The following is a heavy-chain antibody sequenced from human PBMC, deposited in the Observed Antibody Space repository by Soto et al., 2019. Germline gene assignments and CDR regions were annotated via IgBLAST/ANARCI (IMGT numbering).Heavy chain of an antibody. V-gene: IGHV4-39*02. CDR3: AREDCSGGSCYPGWLSGAFDI. J-gene: IGHJ3*02. CDR2: IYYSGST. CDR1: GGSISSSSYY. Sequence: PSETLSLTCTVFGGSISSSSYYWGWIRQPPGKGLEWIGSIYYSGSTYYNPSLKSRVTISVDTSKNQFSLKLSSVTAADTAVYYCAREDCSGGSCYPGWLSGAFDIWGQGTMVTVSS. D-gene: IGHD2-15*01.